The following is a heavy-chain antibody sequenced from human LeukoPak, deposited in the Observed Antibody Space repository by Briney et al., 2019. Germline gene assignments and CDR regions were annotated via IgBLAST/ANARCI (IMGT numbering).Heavy chain of an antibody. V-gene: IGHV4-31*03. D-gene: IGHD3-10*01. CDR3: ASYGSGSYRFDP. J-gene: IGHJ5*02. CDR1: GGSISSGNYY. Sequence: PSETLSLTCTVSGGSISSGNYYWSWIRQHPGKGLEWIGYIHHSGSAYYNPSLKSRVIISVDTSKNQFSLKLNSVTAADTAVYYCASYGSGSYRFDPWGQGTLVTVSS. CDR2: IHHSGSA.